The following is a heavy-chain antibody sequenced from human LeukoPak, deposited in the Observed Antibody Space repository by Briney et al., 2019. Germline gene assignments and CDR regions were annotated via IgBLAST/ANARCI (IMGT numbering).Heavy chain of an antibody. CDR1: GFTFSNYA. Sequence: PGGSLRPSCAASGFTFSNYAMSWVRQAPGKGLQWVSTISGNGDYTYYADSVEGRFTIPRDTSKNTLHLQMSSLGAEDTAVYYCAKSPVGSTFGQNPYNYFFKYWGQGTLVTVSS. J-gene: IGHJ4*02. CDR3: AKSPVGSTFGQNPYNYFFKY. CDR2: ISGNGDYT. V-gene: IGHV3-23*01. D-gene: IGHD5-24*01.